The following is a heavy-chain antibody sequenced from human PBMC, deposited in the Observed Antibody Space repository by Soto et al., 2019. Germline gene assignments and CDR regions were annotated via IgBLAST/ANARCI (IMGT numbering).Heavy chain of an antibody. CDR2: IIPVFGTT. Sequence: ASVKVSCKAFGDTFSNYTFTWVRQAPGQGLEWMGGIIPVFGTTYYAQKFQDRLTISADESANTAYMALSSLRSDDTAVYFCARDLGYYDASNYLGYWGQGTLVTVSS. CDR3: ARDLGYYDASNYLGY. J-gene: IGHJ4*02. V-gene: IGHV1-69*13. D-gene: IGHD3-16*01. CDR1: GDTFSNYT.